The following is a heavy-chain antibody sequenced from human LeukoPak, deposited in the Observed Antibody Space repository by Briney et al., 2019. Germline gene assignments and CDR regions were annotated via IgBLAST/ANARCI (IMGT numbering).Heavy chain of an antibody. V-gene: IGHV1-2*02. J-gene: IGHJ1*01. D-gene: IGHD6-13*01. CDR1: GYTFTGYY. CDR2: INPNSGGT. CDR3: ARESSSWAARYFQH. Sequence: ASVKVSCKASGYTFTGYYMHWVRQAPGQGLEWMGWINPNSGGTNYAQKFQGRVTMTRDTSISTAYMELSRLRSDDTAVYYCARESSSWAARYFQHGGQGPRVTVSS.